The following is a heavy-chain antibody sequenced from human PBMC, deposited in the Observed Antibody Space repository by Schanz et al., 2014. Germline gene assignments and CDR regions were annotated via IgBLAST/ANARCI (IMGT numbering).Heavy chain of an antibody. CDR2: ISYSGST. D-gene: IGHD3-16*01. CDR1: GGSINSDAFY. Sequence: QVQLQESGPGVVKPSQTLSLTCTVSGGSINSDAFYWTWIRQHPGKGLEWVGYISYSGSTSFNPSLKSRLTMSVDTSKNQFSRRLSSVTAADTAVYYCARHGGIPYYPMDVWGQGTTVTVSS. V-gene: IGHV4-31*03. J-gene: IGHJ6*02. CDR3: ARHGGIPYYPMDV.